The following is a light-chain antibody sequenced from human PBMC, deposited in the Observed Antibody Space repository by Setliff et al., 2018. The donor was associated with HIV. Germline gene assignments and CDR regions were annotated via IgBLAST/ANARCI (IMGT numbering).Light chain of an antibody. V-gene: IGLV2-23*02. CDR2: EVI. J-gene: IGLJ1*01. CDR3: CSYAGSSTYV. Sequence: QSALTQPASVSGSPGQSITISCTGTSSDVGSYNLVSWYQQHPGKAPKLMIYEVIKRPSGVSNRFSGSKSGNTASLTISGLQAEDEADYYCCSYAGSSTYVFGTGDQGHRP. CDR1: SSDVGSYNL.